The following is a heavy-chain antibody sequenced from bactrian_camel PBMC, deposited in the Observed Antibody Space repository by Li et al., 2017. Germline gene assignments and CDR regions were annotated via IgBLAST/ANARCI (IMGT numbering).Heavy chain of an antibody. J-gene: IGHJ4*01. CDR2: IDCELVKM. D-gene: IGHD2*01. CDR1: GYGYKGRC. V-gene: IGHV3S1*01. Sequence: HVQLVESGGGSAQPGGSLRLSCKVSGYGYKGRCMGWFRQRPGMAHEGVAGIDCELVKMYADFVKGRFTLTQDNAENILYLEMNNLKAEDTATYYCAARSRWGRGGSLYTAEYEYWGQGTQVTVS. CDR3: AARSRWGRGGSLYTAEYEY.